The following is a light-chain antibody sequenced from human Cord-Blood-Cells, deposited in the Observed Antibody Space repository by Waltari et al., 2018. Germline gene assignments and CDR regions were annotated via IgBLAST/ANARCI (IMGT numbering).Light chain of an antibody. CDR3: RQRYSTPLT. CDR2: AAS. V-gene: IGKV1-39*01. Sequence: DIQMTQSPSSLSASVGDRVTITCRASQSISSYLNWYQQKPGKAPKLLIYAASSLQSGVPSRCSGSGSGTDLTLAISSLQPEDSATYDWRQRYSTPLTFGGGTKVAIK. CDR1: QSISSY. J-gene: IGKJ4*01.